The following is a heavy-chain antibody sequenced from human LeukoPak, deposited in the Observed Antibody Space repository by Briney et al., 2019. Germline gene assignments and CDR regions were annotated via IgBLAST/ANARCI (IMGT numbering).Heavy chain of an antibody. CDR1: GFTFSSYA. CDR2: ISGSGGST. V-gene: IGHV3-23*01. D-gene: IGHD6-13*01. Sequence: GGSLRLSCAASGFTFSSYAMSWVRQAPGKGLEWVSAISGSGGSTYYADSVKGRFTISRDNSKNTLYLQMNSPRAEDTAVYYCAKVAKKIIAAAADYWGQGTLVTVSS. CDR3: AKVAKKIIAAAADY. J-gene: IGHJ4*02.